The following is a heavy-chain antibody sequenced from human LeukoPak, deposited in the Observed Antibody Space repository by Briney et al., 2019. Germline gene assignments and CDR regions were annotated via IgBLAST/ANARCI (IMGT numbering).Heavy chain of an antibody. CDR1: GGSISSGGYY. Sequence: SETLSLTCTVSGGSISSGGYYWSWIRQPPGKGLEWIGEINHSGSTNYHPSLKSRVTISVDTSKNQFSLKLSSVTAADTAVYYCARVAGNYDFWRLRNYFDYWGQGTLVTVSS. CDR3: ARVAGNYDFWRLRNYFDY. D-gene: IGHD3-3*01. J-gene: IGHJ4*02. V-gene: IGHV4-39*07. CDR2: INHSGST.